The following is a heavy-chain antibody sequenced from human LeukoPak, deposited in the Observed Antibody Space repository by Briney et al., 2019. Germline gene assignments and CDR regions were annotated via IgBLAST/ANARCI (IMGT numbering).Heavy chain of an antibody. D-gene: IGHD2-15*01. J-gene: IGHJ4*02. Sequence: GASVQVSCKASGYTFTSYGISWVRQAPGQGLEWMGWISAYNDNTNYAQKLQGRVTITTDTSTSTAYMELRSLRSDEPAVYYCARFDLVGAGTFFDYWGQGTLVTVSS. CDR3: ARFDLVGAGTFFDY. V-gene: IGHV1-18*01. CDR1: GYTFTSYG. CDR2: ISAYNDNT.